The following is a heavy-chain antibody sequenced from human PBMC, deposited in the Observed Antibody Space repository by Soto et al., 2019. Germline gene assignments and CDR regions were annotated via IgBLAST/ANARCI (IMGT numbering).Heavy chain of an antibody. V-gene: IGHV1-2*02. CDR3: ARDDAIFGVIPSYGMDG. Sequence: ASVKVSCKASGYTFTGYYMHWVRQAPGQGLEWMGWINPNSGGTNYAQKFQGRVTMTRDTSISTAYMELSRLRSDDTAVYYCARDDAIFGVIPSYGMDGWGQGTTVTVSS. J-gene: IGHJ6*02. CDR1: GYTFTGYY. D-gene: IGHD3-3*01. CDR2: INPNSGGT.